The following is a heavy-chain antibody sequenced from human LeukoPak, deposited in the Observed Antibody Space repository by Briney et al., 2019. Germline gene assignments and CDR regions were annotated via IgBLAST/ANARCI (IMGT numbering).Heavy chain of an antibody. V-gene: IGHV1-69*04. Sequence: GASVKVSCKASGGTFSSYAISWVRQAPGQGLEWMGRIIPILGIANYAQKFQGRVTITADKSTSTAYMELSSLRSEDTAVYYCARDPRRFLEWFLGNWFDPWGQGTLVTVSS. CDR3: ARDPRRFLEWFLGNWFDP. D-gene: IGHD3-3*01. J-gene: IGHJ5*02. CDR1: GGTFSSYA. CDR2: IIPILGIA.